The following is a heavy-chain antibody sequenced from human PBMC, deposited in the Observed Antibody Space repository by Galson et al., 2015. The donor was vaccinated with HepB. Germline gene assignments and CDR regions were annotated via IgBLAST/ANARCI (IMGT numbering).Heavy chain of an antibody. CDR2: IYIGGTT. V-gene: IGHV3-53*01. D-gene: IGHD6-13*01. CDR1: GFTFSSYA. Sequence: SLRLSCAASGFTFSSYAMSWVRQAPGKGLEWVSVIYIGGTTNYADSVKGRFTISRDNSKNTLYLQMNNLRAEDTAVYYCARDLRTQQLVDYWGQGTLVTVSS. CDR3: ARDLRTQQLVDY. J-gene: IGHJ4*02.